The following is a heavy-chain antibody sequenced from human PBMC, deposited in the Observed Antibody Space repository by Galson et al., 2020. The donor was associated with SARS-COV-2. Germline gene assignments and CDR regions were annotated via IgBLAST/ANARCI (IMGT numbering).Heavy chain of an antibody. CDR1: GFTFSSYW. CDR3: ARDTMVRGPPNSGFSYYYGMDV. V-gene: IGHV3-7*03. J-gene: IGHJ6*02. Sequence: AGSLRLSCAASGFTFSSYWMSWVRQAPGKGLEWVANIKQDGSETYYVDSVKGRFTISRDNAKNSLYLQMNSLRAEDTAVYYCARDTMVRGPPNSGFSYYYGMDVWGQGTTVTVSS. D-gene: IGHD3-10*01. CDR2: IKQDGSET.